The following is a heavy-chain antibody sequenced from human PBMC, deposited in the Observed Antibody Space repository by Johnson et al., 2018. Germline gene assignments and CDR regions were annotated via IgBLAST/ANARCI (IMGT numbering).Heavy chain of an antibody. CDR2: ISYDGSNK. CDR3: AGKVGLRIDCMDV. Sequence: QVQLVESGGGVVQPGRSLRLSCAASGFTFSTYGMHWVRQAPGKGLEWVAIISYDGSNKYYADSVKGRVTISRDNSKTTLYLEMNSLRVEDTVVYYLAGKVGLRIDCMDVWGEGSTVIVSS. J-gene: IGHJ6*03. CDR1: GFTFSTYG. V-gene: IGHV3-30*03. D-gene: IGHD1-26*01.